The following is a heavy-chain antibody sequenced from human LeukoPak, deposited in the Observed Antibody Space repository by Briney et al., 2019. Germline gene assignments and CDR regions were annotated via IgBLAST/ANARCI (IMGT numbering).Heavy chain of an antibody. Sequence: PGGSLRLSCTASGFNFNTFGLNWVRQAPGKGLEWVSAISGSSDYIYYADSVKGRFTISRDNAKNSLYLQMNSLRAEDTAVYYCARVRGAYGMDVWGQGTTVTVSS. J-gene: IGHJ6*02. CDR3: ARVRGAYGMDV. D-gene: IGHD5-24*01. CDR2: ISGSSDYI. CDR1: GFNFNTFG. V-gene: IGHV3-21*01.